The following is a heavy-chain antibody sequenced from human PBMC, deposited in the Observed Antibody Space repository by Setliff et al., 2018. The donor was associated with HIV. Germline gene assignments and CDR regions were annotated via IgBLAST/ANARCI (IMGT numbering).Heavy chain of an antibody. CDR2: FDPEDGDT. J-gene: IGHJ4*02. Sequence: GASVKVSCKVSGYTLTELSMHWVRQASGKGFEWMGRFDPEDGDTLYAHKFQGRVTMTEDTSTDTAYLELSGLKSDDTAVYYCATAKEVWLAEGGFDYWGQGTLGTVS. CDR3: ATAKEVWLAEGGFDY. V-gene: IGHV1-24*01. CDR1: GYTLTELS. D-gene: IGHD6-19*01.